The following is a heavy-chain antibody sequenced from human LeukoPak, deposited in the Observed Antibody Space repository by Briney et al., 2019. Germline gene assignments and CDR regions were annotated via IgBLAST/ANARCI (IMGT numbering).Heavy chain of an antibody. V-gene: IGHV4-38-2*02. CDR2: VYHSGST. CDR1: TYSISSGHY. Sequence: PSETLSLTCTVSTYSISSGHYWGWIRQPPGKGLEWIGSVYHSGSTYSNPSLNSRVTISVDTSKNQFSLKLSSVTAADTAVYYCAGGRDLYRSSLTCYNDAFDIWGQGTLVTVSS. J-gene: IGHJ3*02. CDR3: AGGRDLYRSSLTCYNDAFDI. D-gene: IGHD2-2*02.